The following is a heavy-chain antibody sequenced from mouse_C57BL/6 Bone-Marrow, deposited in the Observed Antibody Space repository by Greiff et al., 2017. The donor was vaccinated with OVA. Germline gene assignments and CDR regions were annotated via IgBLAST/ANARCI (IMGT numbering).Heavy chain of an antibody. CDR3: AREGFAWFAY. V-gene: IGHV3-6*01. J-gene: IGHJ3*01. CDR2: ISYDGSN. CDR1: GYSITSGYY. Sequence: EVQLKESGPGLVKPSQSLSLTCSVTGYSITSGYYWNWIRQFPGNKLEWMGYISYDGSNNYNPSLKNRISITRDTSKNQFFLKLNSVTTEDTATYYCAREGFAWFAYWGQGTLVTVSA.